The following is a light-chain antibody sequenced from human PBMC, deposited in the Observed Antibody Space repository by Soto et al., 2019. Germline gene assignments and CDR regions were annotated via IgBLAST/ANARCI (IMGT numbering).Light chain of an antibody. CDR2: GGS. J-gene: IGKJ1*01. CDR3: QQFGISRT. CDR1: QTLNFNY. V-gene: IGKV3-20*01. Sequence: EIVLTQSPGTLSLSPGERATLSCRASQTLNFNYLFWYQQKPGQAPRLLLYGGSTRATGIPDRFSASGSGTDFSLTISRLEPEDFAEYYCQQFGISRTFGQGPKEEIK.